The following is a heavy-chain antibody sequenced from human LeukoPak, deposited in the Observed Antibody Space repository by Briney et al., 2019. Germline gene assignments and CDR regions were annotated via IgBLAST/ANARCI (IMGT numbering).Heavy chain of an antibody. CDR1: GGSISTGGYY. J-gene: IGHJ4*02. CDR3: ASVNSRVGFLFDH. D-gene: IGHD2/OR15-2a*01. CDR2: MYYSEST. Sequence: PSQTLSLTCTVSGGSISTGGYYWSWVRQHPGKGLEWIGYMYYSESTYYSPSLKSRVSISVDTSKNQFSLMLTSVTAADTAVYYCASVNSRVGFLFDHWGLGTLVTVSS. V-gene: IGHV4-31*03.